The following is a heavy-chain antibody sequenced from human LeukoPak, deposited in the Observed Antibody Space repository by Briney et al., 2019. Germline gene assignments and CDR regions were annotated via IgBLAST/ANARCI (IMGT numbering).Heavy chain of an antibody. CDR1: GFTFNYAW. J-gene: IGHJ4*02. CDR3: AKDLSVDY. Sequence: PGGSLRLSCAASGFTFNYAWMSWVRQARGKGLGWVSAISGSGGSTYYADSVKGRFTISRDNSKNTLYLQMNSLRAEGTAVYYCAKDLSVDYWGQGTLVTVSS. CDR2: ISGSGGST. V-gene: IGHV3-23*01.